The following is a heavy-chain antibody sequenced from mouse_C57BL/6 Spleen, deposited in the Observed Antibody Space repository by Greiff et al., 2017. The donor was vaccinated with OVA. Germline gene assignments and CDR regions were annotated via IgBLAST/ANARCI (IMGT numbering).Heavy chain of an antibody. V-gene: IGHV3-6*01. Sequence: EVKLQESGPGLVKPSQSLSLTCSVTGYSITSGYFWYWIRQFPGNKLEWVDYISYDGSNNYNPSLKNRISITRDTSKNQFFLKLNSVTTEDTATYYCARNNWDEAYWGQGTLVTVSA. D-gene: IGHD4-1*02. J-gene: IGHJ3*01. CDR2: ISYDGSN. CDR3: ARNNWDEAY. CDR1: GYSITSGYF.